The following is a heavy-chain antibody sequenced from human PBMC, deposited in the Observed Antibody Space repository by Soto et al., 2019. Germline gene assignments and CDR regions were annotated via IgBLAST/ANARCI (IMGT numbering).Heavy chain of an antibody. CDR1: GYTFTSYA. CDR2: INAGDGST. CDR3: ARTESFPPYFDY. V-gene: IGHV1-3*01. J-gene: IGHJ4*02. Sequence: ASVKVSCKASGYTFTSYALHWLRQAPGQGLEWMGWINAGDGSTKYSEHFQGRVTITLDTSATTVFVELTGLKSEDTAIYYCARTESFPPYFDYWGQGSLVT. D-gene: IGHD3-3*01.